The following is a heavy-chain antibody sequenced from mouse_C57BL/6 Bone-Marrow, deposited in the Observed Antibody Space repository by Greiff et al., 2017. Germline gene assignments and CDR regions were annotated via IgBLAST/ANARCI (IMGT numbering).Heavy chain of an antibody. CDR3: ASGLLGSWFAY. Sequence: QVQLQQPGAELVRPGTSVKLSCKASGYTFTSYWMHWVKQRPGQGLEWIGVIDPSDSYTNYNQKFKGKATLTVDTSSSTAYMQLSSLTSEDSAVYYCASGLLGSWFAYWGQGTLVTVSA. CDR1: GYTFTSYW. CDR2: IDPSDSYT. D-gene: IGHD2-3*01. J-gene: IGHJ3*01. V-gene: IGHV1-59*01.